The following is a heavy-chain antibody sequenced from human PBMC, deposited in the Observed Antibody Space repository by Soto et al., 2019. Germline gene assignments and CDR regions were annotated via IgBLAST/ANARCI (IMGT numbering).Heavy chain of an antibody. Sequence: SVKVSCKASRVAFSKFIVTWVRQAPGLGLEWVGGIIPIFGTANYAQKFQGRVTITADESTSTSYMEVNNLRSEDAAVYYCAKVRYSSPMGYYYGMDVWGQGTTVTVSS. V-gene: IGHV1-69*13. CDR1: RVAFSKFI. CDR2: IIPIFGTA. J-gene: IGHJ6*02. CDR3: AKVRYSSPMGYYYGMDV. D-gene: IGHD6-19*01.